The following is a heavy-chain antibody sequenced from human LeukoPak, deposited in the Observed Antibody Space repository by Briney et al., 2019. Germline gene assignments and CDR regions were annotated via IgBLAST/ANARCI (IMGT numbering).Heavy chain of an antibody. V-gene: IGHV5-51*01. Sequence: GESLKISCKGSGYSFKNYWLAWVRQMPGKGLEWMGIIYPGDSKTIYNPSFQGQVTISADKSISTAYLQWSSLKASDTAEYYCAREGFVASFGVDVWGQGTTVTVSS. CDR1: GYSFKNYW. CDR3: AREGFVASFGVDV. D-gene: IGHD3-16*02. CDR2: IYPGDSKT. J-gene: IGHJ6*02.